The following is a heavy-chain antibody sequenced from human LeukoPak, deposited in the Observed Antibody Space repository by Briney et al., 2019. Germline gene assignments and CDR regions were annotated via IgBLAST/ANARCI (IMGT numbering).Heavy chain of an antibody. CDR2: INTNTGNP. Sequence: GASVKVSCKASGYTFTSYAMNWVRQAPGQGLEWMGWINTNTGNPTYAQGFTGRFVSSLDTSVSTAYLQISSLKAEDTAVYYCAREGANTTTIFGFDYWGQGTLVTVSS. CDR3: AREGANTTTIFGFDY. V-gene: IGHV7-4-1*02. D-gene: IGHD3-3*01. J-gene: IGHJ4*02. CDR1: GYTFTSYA.